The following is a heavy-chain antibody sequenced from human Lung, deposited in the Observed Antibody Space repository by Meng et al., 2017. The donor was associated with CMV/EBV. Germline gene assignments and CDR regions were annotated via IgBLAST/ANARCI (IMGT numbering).Heavy chain of an antibody. CDR2: IKQDGSEK. CDR3: AGTAAAGISWSEYFQH. Sequence: LTCAASGFTFSSYWMSWVRQAPGKGLEWVANIKQDGSEKYYVDSVKGRFTISRDNAKNSLYLQMNSLRAEDTAVYYCAGTAAAGISWSEYFQHWGQGTLVTVSS. V-gene: IGHV3-7*01. D-gene: IGHD6-13*01. CDR1: GFTFSSYW. J-gene: IGHJ1*01.